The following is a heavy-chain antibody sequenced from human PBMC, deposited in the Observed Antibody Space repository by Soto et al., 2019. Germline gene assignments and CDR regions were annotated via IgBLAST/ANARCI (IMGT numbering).Heavy chain of an antibody. CDR2: IYYTGST. Sequence: ASENLCLTSTVSAVSTGDYYCSWSRQPPEKRLEWIGYIYYTGSTNYNPSLQSRVTISIDTSKNQFSLKLTSVTAADTAVYYCAKLAFVVRRVTRYSHFHLWGRVPPLTVS. D-gene: IGHD3-10*01. CDR3: AKLAFVVRRVTRYSHFHL. CDR1: AVSTGDYY. J-gene: IGHJ2*01. V-gene: IGHV4-59*03.